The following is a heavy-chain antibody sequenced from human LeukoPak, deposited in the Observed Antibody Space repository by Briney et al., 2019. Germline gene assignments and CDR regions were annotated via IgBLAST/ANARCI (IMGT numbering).Heavy chain of an antibody. V-gene: IGHV4-30-2*01. J-gene: IGHJ1*01. D-gene: IGHD3-22*01. Sequence: SETLSLTCAVSGGSISSGGYSWSWIRQPPGKGLEWIGYIYHSGSTYYNPSLKSRVTISVDRSKNQFSLKLSSVTAADTAVYYCARPHVYYYDSSGYRLGQYFQHWGQGTLVTVSS. CDR2: IYHSGST. CDR3: ARPHVYYYDSSGYRLGQYFQH. CDR1: GGSISSGGYS.